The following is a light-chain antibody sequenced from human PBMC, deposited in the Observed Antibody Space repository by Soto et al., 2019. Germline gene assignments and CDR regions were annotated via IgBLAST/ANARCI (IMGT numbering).Light chain of an antibody. CDR1: SSDVGKYSY. CDR3: SSFTTSQTWV. V-gene: IGLV2-14*01. CDR2: EVT. Sequence: QSALTQPASVSGSPGQSIAISCTGTSSDVGKYSYVSWFQQYPGTAPKLMIYEVTNRPSGVSHRFSGSKSGNTASLTISGLQAEDEADYYCSSFTTSQTWVFGGGTKLTVL. J-gene: IGLJ3*02.